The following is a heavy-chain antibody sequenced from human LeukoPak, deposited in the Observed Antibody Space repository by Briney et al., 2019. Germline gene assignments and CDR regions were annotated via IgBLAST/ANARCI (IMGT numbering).Heavy chain of an antibody. CDR1: GGSISSYY. V-gene: IGHV4-4*07. D-gene: IGHD6-25*01. J-gene: IGHJ5*02. CDR3: AREGGDPRWLDP. Sequence: PSETLSLTCTVSGGSISSYYWTWIRQSAGKGLEWIGRINTSGSTNYDPSLRSRVTMSVNTSKNQFSLNLTSVTAADTAVYSCAREGGDPRWLDPWGQGTLVTVSS. CDR2: INTSGST.